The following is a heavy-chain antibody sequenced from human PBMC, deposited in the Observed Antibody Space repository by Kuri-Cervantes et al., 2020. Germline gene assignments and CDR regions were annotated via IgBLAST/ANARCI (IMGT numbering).Heavy chain of an antibody. Sequence: GGSLRLSCAASGFSFSSYGMSWVRQTPGKGLEWVSYISSSGSTIYYADSVKGRFTISRDNAKNSLYLQMNSLRAEDTAVYYCARATLAGSFSGMDVWGQGTTVTVSS. D-gene: IGHD3-10*01. CDR2: ISSSGSTI. CDR1: GFSFSSYG. J-gene: IGHJ6*02. CDR3: ARATLAGSFSGMDV. V-gene: IGHV3-48*04.